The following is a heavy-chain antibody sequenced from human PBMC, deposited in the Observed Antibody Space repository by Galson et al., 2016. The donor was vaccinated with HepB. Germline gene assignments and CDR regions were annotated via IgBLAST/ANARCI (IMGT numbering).Heavy chain of an antibody. CDR2: INGDGTIS. CDR1: GFAFGSHW. CDR3: GRDHSVVLTTAYNWFDP. J-gene: IGHJ5*02. V-gene: IGHV3-74*01. D-gene: IGHD4-23*01. Sequence: SLRLSCAASGFAFGSHWMHWVRQVPGKGLAWVSRINGDGTISNYADSVKGRFTISRDNAKNTLYLQMNSLRVDDTAIYYCGRDHSVVLTTAYNWFDPWGQGTLVTVSS.